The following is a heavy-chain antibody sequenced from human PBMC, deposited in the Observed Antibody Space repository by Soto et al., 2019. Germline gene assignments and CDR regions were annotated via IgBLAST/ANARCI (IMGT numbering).Heavy chain of an antibody. CDR2: IYWDEDK. CDR1: GFSLSTTGVG. D-gene: IGHD2-21*01. Sequence: QITLKESGPTLVKPTQTLTLTCTFSGFSLSTTGVGVGWIRQPPGKALEWLALIYWDEDKRYNPSLKSRLTITKDTSKIQVVLTMANMDPVDTATYYCVQSRCGGDCLQSYSSHSYYGVDVWGQGTTVTVSS. J-gene: IGHJ6*02. CDR3: VQSRCGGDCLQSYSSHSYYGVDV. V-gene: IGHV2-5*02.